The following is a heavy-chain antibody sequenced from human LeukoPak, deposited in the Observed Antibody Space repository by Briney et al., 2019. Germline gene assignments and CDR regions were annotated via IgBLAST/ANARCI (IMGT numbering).Heavy chain of an antibody. V-gene: IGHV3-30*18. CDR1: GSTFSSYG. D-gene: IGHD1-26*01. J-gene: IGHJ4*02. CDR2: ISYDGSNK. CDR3: AKDLSGSHDY. Sequence: GGSLRLSCAASGSTFSSYGMHWVRQAPGKGLEWVAVISYDGSNKYYADSVKGRFTISRDNSKNTLYLQMNSLRAGDTAVYYCAKDLSGSHDYWGQGTLVTVSS.